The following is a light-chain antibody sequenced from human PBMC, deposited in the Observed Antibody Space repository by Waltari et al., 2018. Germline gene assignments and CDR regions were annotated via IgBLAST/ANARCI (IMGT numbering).Light chain of an antibody. CDR3: CSYAGSYTFEVV. V-gene: IGLV2-11*01. CDR2: DVS. CDR1: SSYVGGYNS. Sequence: QSALTQPRSVSGSPGQSVTIPCTRTSSYVGGYNSVSWYQQHPGKAPKLMIYDVSKRPSGVPDRFSGSKSGNTASLTISGLQAEDEADYYCCSYAGSYTFEVVFGGGTKLTVL. J-gene: IGLJ2*01.